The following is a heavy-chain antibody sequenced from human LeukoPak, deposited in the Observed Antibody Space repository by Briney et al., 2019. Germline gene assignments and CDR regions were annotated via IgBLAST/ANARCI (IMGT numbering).Heavy chain of an antibody. Sequence: GGSLRLSCAASGFTFSSFAMSWVRQDPGKGLEWVSAISGSAGSRYYADSVKGRFTISRDNSKNTVYLQMNTLRAEDTAVYYCAKNRAGSGWDSAVWGQGTLVTVSS. D-gene: IGHD6-19*01. CDR1: GFTFSSFA. V-gene: IGHV3-23*01. CDR2: ISGSAGSR. J-gene: IGHJ4*02. CDR3: AKNRAGSGWDSAV.